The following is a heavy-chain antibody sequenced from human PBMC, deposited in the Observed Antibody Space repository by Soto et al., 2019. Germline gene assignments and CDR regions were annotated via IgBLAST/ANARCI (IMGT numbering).Heavy chain of an antibody. V-gene: IGHV4-30-2*01. J-gene: IGHJ1*01. D-gene: IGHD3-22*01. CDR3: ATNGGYYDGSGPKYFAH. Sequence: SETLSLTCIVSGASISTGGYSWSWIRQPPGKGPEWIGYIDESGRTYYKPSLKSRASISMDKSRNQFSVRLTSVTAADTAMYYCATNGGYYDGSGPKYFAHWGQGTLVTVSS. CDR2: IDESGRT. CDR1: GASISTGGYS.